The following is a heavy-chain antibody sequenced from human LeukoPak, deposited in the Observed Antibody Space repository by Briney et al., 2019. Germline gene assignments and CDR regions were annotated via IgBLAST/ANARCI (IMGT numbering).Heavy chain of an antibody. D-gene: IGHD3-9*01. CDR3: ARSQRYFDWLSPDPNYYFHY. CDR2: INPNSGGT. J-gene: IGHJ4*02. Sequence: GASVKVSCKASGYTFTGYYMHWVRQAPGQGVEWMGWINPNSGGTNYVQKFQGRVTMTRDTSISTAYMELSRLRSDDTAVYYCARSQRYFDWLSPDPNYYFHYWGQGTLVTVSS. V-gene: IGHV1-2*02. CDR1: GYTFTGYY.